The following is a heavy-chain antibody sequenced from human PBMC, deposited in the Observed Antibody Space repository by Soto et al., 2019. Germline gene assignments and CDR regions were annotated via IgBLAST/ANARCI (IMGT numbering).Heavy chain of an antibody. CDR2: ISSTGTYI. J-gene: IGHJ4*02. Sequence: EVQLVESGGGLVKPGGSLRLSCAASGFTFSSYSMNWVRQAPGKGLEWDSYISSTGTYIYYADSFKGRFTVSRDNAKNSLYLQMNSLSAEDTAVYYCAKAGSSSSLDYWGQGTLVTVSS. D-gene: IGHD6-13*01. V-gene: IGHV3-21*01. CDR1: GFTFSSYS. CDR3: AKAGSSSSLDY.